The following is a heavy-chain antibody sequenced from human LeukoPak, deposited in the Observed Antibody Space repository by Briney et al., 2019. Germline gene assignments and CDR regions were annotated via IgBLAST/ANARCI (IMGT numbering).Heavy chain of an antibody. CDR2: KSYDGSNK. CDR1: GFTFSSYA. J-gene: IGHJ4*02. D-gene: IGHD6-19*01. V-gene: IGHV3-30*04. Sequence: GGSLRLSCAASGFTFSSYAMHWVRQAPGKGLEWVAVKSYDGSNKYYADSVKGRFTISRDNSKNTLYLQMNSLRAEDTAVYYCARDRESSGWPDYWGQGTLVTVSS. CDR3: ARDRESSGWPDY.